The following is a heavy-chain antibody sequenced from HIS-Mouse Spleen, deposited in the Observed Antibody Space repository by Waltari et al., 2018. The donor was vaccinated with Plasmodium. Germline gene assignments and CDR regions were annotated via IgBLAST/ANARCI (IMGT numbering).Heavy chain of an antibody. CDR3: ARESSSSWYFDY. D-gene: IGHD6-13*01. J-gene: IGHJ4*02. V-gene: IGHV3-21*01. CDR2: ISSSSSYI. Sequence: CAAYGFTFSSYSMNWGRQAPWKGLEWVSSISSSSSYIYYADSVKGRFTISRDNAKNSLYLQMNSLRAEDTAVYYCARESSSSWYFDYWGQGTLVTVSS. CDR1: GFTFSSYS.